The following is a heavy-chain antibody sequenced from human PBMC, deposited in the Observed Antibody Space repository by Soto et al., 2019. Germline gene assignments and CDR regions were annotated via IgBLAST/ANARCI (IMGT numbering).Heavy chain of an antibody. Sequence: QVQLQESGPGLVKPSETLSLTCTVSGGSISSYYWSWIRQPPGKGLEWIGDIYYSGSTNYNPSLKSRVTISVDTSKNQFSLKLSSVTAADTAVYYCARTYCSGGSCYLDYWGQGTLVTVSS. D-gene: IGHD2-15*01. J-gene: IGHJ4*02. V-gene: IGHV4-59*01. CDR1: GGSISSYY. CDR2: IYYSGST. CDR3: ARTYCSGGSCYLDY.